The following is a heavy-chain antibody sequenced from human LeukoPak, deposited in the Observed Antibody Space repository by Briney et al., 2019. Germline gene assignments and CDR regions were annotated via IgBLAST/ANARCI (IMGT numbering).Heavy chain of an antibody. CDR3: AKGPLRGTAAAIDY. D-gene: IGHD2-2*01. J-gene: IGHJ4*02. V-gene: IGHV3-30*18. CDR2: ISYDGRNK. CDR1: GFTFNNYG. Sequence: GGSLRLSCAASGFTFNNYGMHWVRQAPGKGLEWVAVISYDGRNKHYPDSVKGRFTISRDITTDTLWLQMDSLRTEDTAVYYCAKGPLRGTAAAIDYWGQGTLVTVSS.